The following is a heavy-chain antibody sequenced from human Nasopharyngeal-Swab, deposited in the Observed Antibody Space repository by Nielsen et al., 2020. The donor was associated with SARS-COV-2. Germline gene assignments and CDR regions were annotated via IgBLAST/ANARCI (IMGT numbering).Heavy chain of an antibody. D-gene: IGHD6-13*01. Sequence: SVKVSCKASGGTFSSYAISWVRQAPGQGLEWMGGIIPIFGTANYAQKFQGRVTITADESTSTAYMELSSLRSEDTAVYYCARDYYIAAAGTFGLKNYYYMDVWGKGTTVTVSS. CDR2: IIPIFGTA. CDR3: ARDYYIAAAGTFGLKNYYYMDV. J-gene: IGHJ6*03. V-gene: IGHV1-69*13. CDR1: GGTFSSYA.